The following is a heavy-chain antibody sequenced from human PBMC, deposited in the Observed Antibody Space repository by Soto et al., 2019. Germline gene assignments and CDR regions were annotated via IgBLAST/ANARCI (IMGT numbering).Heavy chain of an antibody. CDR1: GGSISSGGYS. CDR3: ARGSSRGVIIWFDP. J-gene: IGHJ5*02. V-gene: IGHV4-30-2*01. CDR2: IYHSGST. D-gene: IGHD3-10*01. Sequence: PSETLSLTCAVSGGSISSGGYSWSWIRQPPGKGLEWIGYIYHSGSTYYNPSLKSRVTISVDRSKNQFSLKLSSVTAADTAVYYCARGSSRGVIIWFDPWGQGTLVTVSS.